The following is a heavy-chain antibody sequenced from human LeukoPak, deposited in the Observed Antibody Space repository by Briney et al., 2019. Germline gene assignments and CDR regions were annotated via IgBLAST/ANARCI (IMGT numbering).Heavy chain of an antibody. Sequence: PGGSLRLSCAASGFTFSSYGMHWVRQAPGKGLEWVAVISYDGSNKYYADSVKGRFTISRDNSKNTLYLQMNSLRAEDTAVYYCAKCQTYSNYVYCYYMDVWGKGTTVTVSS. CDR2: ISYDGSNK. CDR3: AKCQTYSNYVYCYYMDV. J-gene: IGHJ6*03. CDR1: GFTFSSYG. V-gene: IGHV3-30*18. D-gene: IGHD4-11*01.